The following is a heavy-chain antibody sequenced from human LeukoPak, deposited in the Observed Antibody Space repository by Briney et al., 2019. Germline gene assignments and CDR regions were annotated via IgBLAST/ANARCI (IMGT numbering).Heavy chain of an antibody. Sequence: QPGGSLRLSCAASGFTFSSYWMSWVRQAPGKGLGWVANIKQDGSEKYYVDSVKGRFTISRDNAKNSLYLQMNSLRAEDTAVYYCARVTLKYYDFWSGSNYGMDVWGQGTTVTVSS. CDR3: ARVTLKYYDFWSGSNYGMDV. D-gene: IGHD3-3*01. CDR2: IKQDGSEK. CDR1: GFTFSSYW. J-gene: IGHJ6*02. V-gene: IGHV3-7*01.